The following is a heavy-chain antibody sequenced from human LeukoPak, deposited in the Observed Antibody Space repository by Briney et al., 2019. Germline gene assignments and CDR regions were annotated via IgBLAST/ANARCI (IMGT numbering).Heavy chain of an antibody. CDR3: ARAHSSGRLNGAFDL. J-gene: IGHJ3*01. CDR1: GFTFKSYA. D-gene: IGHD3-22*01. Sequence: PGRSLRLSCVASGFTFKSYAVHWVRQAPGKGLNWVAVLSHDGGSEYYAGSVRGRFSISTDNSKSTVYLQMNTLRPEDTAVYYCARAHSSGRLNGAFDLWGQGTTVTVSS. CDR2: LSHDGGSE. V-gene: IGHV3-30*01.